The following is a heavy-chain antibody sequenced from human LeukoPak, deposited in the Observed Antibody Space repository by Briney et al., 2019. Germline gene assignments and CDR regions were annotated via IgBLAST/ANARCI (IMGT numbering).Heavy chain of an antibody. J-gene: IGHJ4*02. CDR2: IYYSGST. D-gene: IGHD1-14*01. CDR3: ARHGTISSESYFDY. CDR1: GGSISSGGYY. Sequence: SETLSLTCTVSGGSISSGGYYWSWIRQHPGKGLEWIGYIYYSGSTYYNPSLKSRVTISVDTSKNQFSLKLSSVTAADTAVYYCARHGTISSESYFDYWGQGALVTVSS. V-gene: IGHV4-31*03.